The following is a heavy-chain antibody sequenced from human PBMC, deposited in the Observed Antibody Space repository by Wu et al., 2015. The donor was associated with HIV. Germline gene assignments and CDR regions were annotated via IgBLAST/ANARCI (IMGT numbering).Heavy chain of an antibody. D-gene: IGHD5-24*01. J-gene: IGHJ4*02. V-gene: IGHV1-2*02. CDR1: GYTFTDYY. CDR2: INPNSGGT. Sequence: QVQLVQSGAEVKKPGASVKVSCKTSGYTFTDYYLHWVRQAPGQGLEWMGWINPNSGGTNXAQKFQGRVTMTRDTSISTAYMELSRLRSDDTAVYYCARVEMAITDFDYVGPGNAGHRLL. CDR3: ARVEMAITDFDY.